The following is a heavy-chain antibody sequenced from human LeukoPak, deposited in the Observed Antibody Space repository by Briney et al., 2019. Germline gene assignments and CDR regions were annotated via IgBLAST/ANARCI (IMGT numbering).Heavy chain of an antibody. D-gene: IGHD6-6*01. Sequence: PSETLSLTCTVSGGSISTSNYYWGWIRQPPGKGLEWIGNIFHSGSTYYNPSLKSRVTISVDTSKNQFSLKLSSVTAADTAVYYCAGDRSSSSFDPWGQGTLVTVSS. CDR3: AGDRSSSSFDP. J-gene: IGHJ5*02. V-gene: IGHV4-39*07. CDR2: IFHSGST. CDR1: GGSISTSNYY.